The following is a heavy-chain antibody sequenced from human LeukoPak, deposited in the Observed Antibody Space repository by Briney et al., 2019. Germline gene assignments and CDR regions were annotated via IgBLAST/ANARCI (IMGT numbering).Heavy chain of an antibody. Sequence: QSGGSLRLSCAASGFTFSLFGMHWVRQAPGRGLEWLAVTSYDGGEKYYADSVKGRFTISRDNSKNTLYLQMNSLRAEDTAVYYCAKDGAVFGVVIPYYYYMDVWGKGTTVTVSS. J-gene: IGHJ6*03. CDR3: AKDGAVFGVVIPYYYYMDV. CDR2: TSYDGGEK. CDR1: GFTFSLFG. D-gene: IGHD3-3*01. V-gene: IGHV3-30*18.